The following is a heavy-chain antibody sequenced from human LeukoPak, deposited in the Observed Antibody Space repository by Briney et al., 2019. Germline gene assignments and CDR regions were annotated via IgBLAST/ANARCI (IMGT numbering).Heavy chain of an antibody. J-gene: IGHJ4*02. CDR3: ARDSSGWPD. V-gene: IGHV1-69*04. CDR1: GGTFSSYA. Sequence: ASVKVSCKASGGTFSSYAISWVRQAPGQELEWMGRIIPILGIANYAQKFQGRVTITADKSTSTAYMELSSLRSEDTAVYYCARDSSGWPDWGQGTLVTVSS. D-gene: IGHD6-19*01. CDR2: IIPILGIA.